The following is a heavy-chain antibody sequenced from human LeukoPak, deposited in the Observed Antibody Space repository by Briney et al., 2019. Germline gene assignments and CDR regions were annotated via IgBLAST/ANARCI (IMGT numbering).Heavy chain of an antibody. CDR1: GFTFSSYA. CDR2: ISSSGSTI. CDR3: AELGITMIGGV. V-gene: IGHV3-48*03. Sequence: GESLRLSCAASGFTFSSYAMSWVRQAPGKGLEWVSYISSSGSTIYYADSVKGRFTISRDNAKNSLYLQMNSLRAEDTAVYYCAELGITMIGGVWGKGTTVTISS. J-gene: IGHJ6*04. D-gene: IGHD3-10*02.